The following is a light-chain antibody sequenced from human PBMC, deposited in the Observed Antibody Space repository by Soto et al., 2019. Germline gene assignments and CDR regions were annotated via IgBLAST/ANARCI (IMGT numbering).Light chain of an antibody. CDR3: QEYNNWPSLT. J-gene: IGKJ4*01. CDR2: GAS. CDR1: QSVSSN. V-gene: IGKV3-15*01. Sequence: EIVMTQSPATLSVSPGERATLSCRASQSVSSNLAGYQQKPGQAPRLLIYGASTRATGIPARLSGSGSGTDFTLTISGLQSEDCAVYYCQEYNNWPSLTFGGGTKVEIK.